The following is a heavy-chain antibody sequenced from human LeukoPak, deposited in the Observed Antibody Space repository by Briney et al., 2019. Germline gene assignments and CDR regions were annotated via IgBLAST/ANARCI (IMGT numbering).Heavy chain of an antibody. Sequence: PGGSLRLSCAASGFTFSSYGMRWDRQAPGKGLEWVGVMSHDGSNKYYGDSVKGRFTISRDNSKNTLYLQMNSLRAEDTAVYYCAKLDSSGWSRPFDYWGQGTLVTVSS. CDR1: GFTFSSYG. J-gene: IGHJ4*02. D-gene: IGHD6-19*01. V-gene: IGHV3-30*18. CDR3: AKLDSSGWSRPFDY. CDR2: MSHDGSNK.